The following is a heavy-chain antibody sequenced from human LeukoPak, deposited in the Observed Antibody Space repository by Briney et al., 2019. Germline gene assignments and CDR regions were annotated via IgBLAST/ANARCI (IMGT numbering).Heavy chain of an antibody. V-gene: IGHV4-4*02. CDR2: IYHSGST. Sequence: PSGTLSPTCAVSGGSISSSNWWSWVRQPPGKGLEWIGEIYHSGSTNYNPSLKSRVTISVDKSKNQFSLKLSSVTAADTAVYYCARDGGRQQPHFDYWGQGTLVTVSS. CDR1: GGSISSSNW. CDR3: ARDGGRQQPHFDY. D-gene: IGHD6-13*01. J-gene: IGHJ4*02.